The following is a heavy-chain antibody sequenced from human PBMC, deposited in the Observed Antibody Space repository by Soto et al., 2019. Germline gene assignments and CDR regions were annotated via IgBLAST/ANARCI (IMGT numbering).Heavy chain of an antibody. D-gene: IGHD7-27*01. V-gene: IGHV1-69*12. CDR1: GGTFSCYA. Sequence: QVQLVQSGAEVKKPGSSVKVSCKASGGTFSCYAISWVRQAPGQGLEWMGGIIPIFGTANYAQKFQGRVTITENEPTRTAYMELRSLKSEETAVYYWPPTEMGTYYSGLDVWGKGTTVTVSS. CDR2: IIPIFGTA. J-gene: IGHJ6*04. CDR3: PPTEMGTYYSGLDV.